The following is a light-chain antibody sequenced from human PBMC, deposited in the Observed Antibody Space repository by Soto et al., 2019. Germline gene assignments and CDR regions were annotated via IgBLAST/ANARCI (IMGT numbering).Light chain of an antibody. CDR2: DAS. CDR1: QTIYNN. CDR3: LQHNAWTPLWA. Sequence: EVVMTQSPATLSVSPGERATLSCRASQTIYNNLAWYQQKPGQAPRLLIYDASTRATGIPARFSGSGSGTEFTLTITSLQSEDFAVYYCLQHNAWTPLWAFGQGTKVEIK. V-gene: IGKV3-15*01. J-gene: IGKJ1*01.